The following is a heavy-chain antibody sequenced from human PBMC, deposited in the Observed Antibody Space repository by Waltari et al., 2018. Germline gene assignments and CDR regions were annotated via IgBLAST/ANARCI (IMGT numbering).Heavy chain of an antibody. D-gene: IGHD2-15*01. CDR2: SHRSGRT. Sequence: QLQLQESGPGLVKPSGTLSLTCTVSGDSMTSNNWWSWVRQPPEKGLEWIGQSHRSGRTNYNPSLESRVTISIDTANKRLSLKLTSTTAADTAVYYCARDRGRGLYLDSWGQGILVTVSP. CDR1: GDSMTSNNW. J-gene: IGHJ4*02. V-gene: IGHV4-4*02. CDR3: ARDRGRGLYLDS.